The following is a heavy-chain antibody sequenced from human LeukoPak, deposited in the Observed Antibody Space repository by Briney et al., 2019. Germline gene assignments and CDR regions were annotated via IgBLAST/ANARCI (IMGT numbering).Heavy chain of an antibody. V-gene: IGHV4-39*07. D-gene: IGHD7-27*01. CDR3: ARVTPGDYFDY. CDR2: IYHSGST. CDR1: GGSISSSGYY. J-gene: IGHJ4*02. Sequence: SETLSLTCTVSGGSISSSGYYWGWIRQPPGKGLEWIGSIYHSGSTYYNPSLKSRVTISVDTSKNQFSLKLSSVTAADTAVYYCARVTPGDYFDYWGQGTLVTVSS.